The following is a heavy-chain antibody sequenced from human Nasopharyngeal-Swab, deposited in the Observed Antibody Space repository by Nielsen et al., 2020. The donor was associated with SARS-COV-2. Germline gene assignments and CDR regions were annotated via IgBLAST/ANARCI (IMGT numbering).Heavy chain of an antibody. CDR1: GYSISSGYY. D-gene: IGHD6-19*01. CDR2: IYHSGST. Sequence: SETLSLTCTLSGYSISSGYYWGWIRQPPGKGLEWIGSIYHSGSTYYNPSLKSRVTISVDKSKNQFSLKLSSVTAADTAVYYCARGGYSSGWVVYWGQGTLVTVSS. CDR3: ARGGYSSGWVVY. V-gene: IGHV4-38-2*02. J-gene: IGHJ4*02.